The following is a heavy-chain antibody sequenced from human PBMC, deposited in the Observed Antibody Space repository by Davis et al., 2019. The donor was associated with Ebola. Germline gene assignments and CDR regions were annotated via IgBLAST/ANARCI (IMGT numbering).Heavy chain of an antibody. J-gene: IGHJ6*02. CDR2: ISAYNGNT. Sequence: ASVKVSCKASGYTFTSYGISWVRQAPGQGLEWMGWISAYNGNTNYAQKLQGRVTMTTDTSTSTAYMELRRLRSDDTAVYYCASTRPVYYYGMDVWGQGTTVTVSS. CDR1: GYTFTSYG. CDR3: ASTRPVYYYGMDV. V-gene: IGHV1-18*01.